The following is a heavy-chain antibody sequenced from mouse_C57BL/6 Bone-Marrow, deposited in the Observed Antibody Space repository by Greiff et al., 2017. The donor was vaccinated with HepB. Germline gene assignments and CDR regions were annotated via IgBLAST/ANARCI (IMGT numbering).Heavy chain of an antibody. D-gene: IGHD1-1*01. Sequence: EVQRVESGGGLVQPGGSLKLSCAASVFTFSDSGMSWVRQAPRKGPGRVAFISTLAYIIYYADTVTGRFTISRENVNNTLYLEMSSLRSEDTAMYYCAIRITTVVEDYAMDYWGQGTSVTVSS. J-gene: IGHJ4*01. CDR2: ISTLAYII. CDR3: AIRITTVVEDYAMDY. CDR1: VFTFSDSG. V-gene: IGHV5-15*04.